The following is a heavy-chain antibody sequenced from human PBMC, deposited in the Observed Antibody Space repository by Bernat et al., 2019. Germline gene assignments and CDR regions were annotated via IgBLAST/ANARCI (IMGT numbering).Heavy chain of an antibody. Sequence: EVQLVESGGGLVQPGGSLRLSCAGSGFTFDSYGMSWVRQAPGKGPEWVSGISASGGTTYYADSVKGRFTVSRDNSKNTVYLQMNSLRAEDTAVYYCAKVQSRSGTRTYIDYWGQGTLVTVSS. D-gene: IGHD1-26*01. J-gene: IGHJ4*02. CDR1: GFTFDSYG. CDR2: ISASGGTT. V-gene: IGHV3-23*04. CDR3: AKVQSRSGTRTYIDY.